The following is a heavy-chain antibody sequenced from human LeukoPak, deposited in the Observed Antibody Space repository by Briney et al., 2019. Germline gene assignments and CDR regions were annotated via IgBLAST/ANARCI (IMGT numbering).Heavy chain of an antibody. Sequence: SETLSLTCTVSGGSISSYYWSWIRQPPGKGLEWIGYIYYSGSTNYNPSLRSRVTISVDTSKNQFSLKLSSVTAADTAVYYCASLTYYYGSGLDYWGQGTLVTVSS. CDR2: IYYSGST. CDR1: GGSISSYY. CDR3: ASLTYYYGSGLDY. D-gene: IGHD3-10*01. J-gene: IGHJ4*02. V-gene: IGHV4-59*08.